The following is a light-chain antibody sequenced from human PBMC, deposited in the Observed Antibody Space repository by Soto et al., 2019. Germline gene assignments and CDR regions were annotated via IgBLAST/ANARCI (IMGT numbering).Light chain of an antibody. CDR3: GSYTTSSTLYV. CDR2: DVS. CDR1: SSDVGGYNY. J-gene: IGLJ1*01. Sequence: QSALTQPASVSGSPGQPITISCTGTSSDVGGYNYVYWYQQHPGKAPKVLIYDVSNRPSGVSNRFSGSKSGNTASLTISGLQAEDEADYYCGSYTTSSTLYVFGTGTKLTVL. V-gene: IGLV2-14*01.